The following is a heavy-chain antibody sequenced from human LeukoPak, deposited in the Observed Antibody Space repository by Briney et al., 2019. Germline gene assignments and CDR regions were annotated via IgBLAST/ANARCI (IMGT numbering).Heavy chain of an antibody. V-gene: IGHV3-74*01. J-gene: IGHJ4*02. CDR1: GFSIRNYW. Sequence: GGSLRLSCAASGFSIRNYWMHWVRQAPGKGLEWVSRICSDGSCTSYADSVKGRFTMSRDNARNTLYLQVNSLRGEDTGVYYCARDPYGGRAVDYWGRGTLVTVSS. D-gene: IGHD4-23*01. CDR3: ARDPYGGRAVDY. CDR2: ICSDGSCT.